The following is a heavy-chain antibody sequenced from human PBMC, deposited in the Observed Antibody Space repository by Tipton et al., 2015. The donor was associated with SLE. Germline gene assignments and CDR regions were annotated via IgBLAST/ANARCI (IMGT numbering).Heavy chain of an antibody. Sequence: LRLSCAVYGGSFSGYYWSWIRQPPGKGLEWIGEINHSGSTNYNPSLKSRVTISVDTSKNKFSLKLSSVTAADAAVYYCARDAMIVVAHDAFDIWGQGTMVTVSS. CDR2: INHSGST. CDR3: ARDAMIVVAHDAFDI. D-gene: IGHD3-22*01. V-gene: IGHV4-34*01. CDR1: GGSFSGYY. J-gene: IGHJ3*02.